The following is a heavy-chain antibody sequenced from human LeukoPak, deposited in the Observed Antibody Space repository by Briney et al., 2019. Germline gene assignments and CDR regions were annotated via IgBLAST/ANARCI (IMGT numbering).Heavy chain of an antibody. D-gene: IGHD3-9*01. CDR2: TKEDGREK. V-gene: IGHV3-7*01. CDR1: GHIFSTFW. Sequence: GGSLSLSCAASGHIFSTFWKYWLRQAPGKGLEWVANTKEDGREKYYVDSVKGRFTISRDNAKKSLYLQMNRLRPDDTAVYYCARGTCFLTGYSWGQGTLVTVSS. CDR3: ARGTCFLTGYS. J-gene: IGHJ4*02.